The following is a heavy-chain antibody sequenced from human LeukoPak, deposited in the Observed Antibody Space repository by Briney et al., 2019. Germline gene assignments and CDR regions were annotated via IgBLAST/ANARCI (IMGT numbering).Heavy chain of an antibody. CDR1: GGSISSYY. CDR2: IYYSGTT. V-gene: IGHV4-59*01. D-gene: IGHD4-17*01. Sequence: SETLSLTCTVSGGSISSYYWSWIRQPPGKGPEWIGYIYYSGTTNYNPSLKSRVTLSVDTSKNQFSLKLSSVTAADTAVYYCARVSGDHALDYWGQGTLVTVSS. CDR3: ARVSGDHALDY. J-gene: IGHJ4*02.